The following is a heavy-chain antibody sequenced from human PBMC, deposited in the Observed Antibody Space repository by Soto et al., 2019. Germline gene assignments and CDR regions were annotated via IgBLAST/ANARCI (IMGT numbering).Heavy chain of an antibody. CDR3: ARGPGKAPDSYRYGLDV. J-gene: IGHJ6*02. CDR1: GFIFSDHY. CDR2: SRDKVHSYTT. V-gene: IGHV3-72*01. Sequence: PGGSLRLSCAASGFIFSDHYMDWVRQTPGKGLEWVGRSRDKVHSYTTEYAASVKGRFTISRDDSKNSLYLQMSSLNTEDTAVYYCARGPGKAPDSYRYGLDVWGQGTTFTVSS. D-gene: IGHD3-10*01.